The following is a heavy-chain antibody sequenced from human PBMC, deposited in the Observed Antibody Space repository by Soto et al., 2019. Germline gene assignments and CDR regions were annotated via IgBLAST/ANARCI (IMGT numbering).Heavy chain of an antibody. J-gene: IGHJ5*02. CDR3: ARETKFYGFWSGYYRLDT. Sequence: QTQLVQSGPEVKNPGASVKVSCKASGYSFNSYGISWVRQAPGQGLEWMGWISASSGNTSYAEELQGRVTMTTDSATSTAYMELRSLTSDDTAVYYCARETKFYGFWSGYYRLDTWGQGTLVSVSS. CDR2: ISASSGNT. CDR1: GYSFNSYG. V-gene: IGHV1-18*01. D-gene: IGHD3-3*01.